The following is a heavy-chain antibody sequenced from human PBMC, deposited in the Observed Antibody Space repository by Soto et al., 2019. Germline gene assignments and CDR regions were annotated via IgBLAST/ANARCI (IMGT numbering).Heavy chain of an antibody. CDR1: GGSFSGYY. J-gene: IGHJ4*02. Sequence: SETLSLTCAVYGGSFSGYYWSWIRQPPGKGLEWIGEINHSGSTNYNPSLKSRVTISVDTSKNQFSLKLSSVTAADTAVYYCARGAPGAAPYWGQGTLVTISS. D-gene: IGHD6-13*01. V-gene: IGHV4-34*01. CDR3: ARGAPGAAPY. CDR2: INHSGST.